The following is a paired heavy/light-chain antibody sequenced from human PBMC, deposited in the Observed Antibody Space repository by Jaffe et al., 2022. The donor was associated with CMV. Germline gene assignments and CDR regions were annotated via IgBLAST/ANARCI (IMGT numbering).Heavy chain of an antibody. CDR2: IYYSGST. CDR3: ARVTYDSSGIPTSYWYFDL. CDR1: GGSMRSGGFY. D-gene: IGHD3-22*01. Sequence: QVQLQESGPGLVKPSQTLSLTCTVSGGSMRSGGFYWSWIRQHPGKGLEWIGYIYYSGSTYYNPSLKSRIIIAVDTSKSQFSLRLSSVTAADTAVYYCARVTYDSSGIPTSYWYFDLWGRGALVTVSS. V-gene: IGHV4-31*03. J-gene: IGHJ2*01.
Light chain of an antibody. CDR1: ALPKQH. V-gene: IGLV3-25*03. J-gene: IGLJ2*01. CDR2: KDN. Sequence: SYELTQPPSVSVSPGQTARITCSGDALPKQHTYWYQQKPGQAPVLVIHKDNERPSGIPERFSGSSSGTTVTLTISGVQAEDEAYYYCQSADSSGAVVFGGGTKLTVL. CDR3: QSADSSGAVV.